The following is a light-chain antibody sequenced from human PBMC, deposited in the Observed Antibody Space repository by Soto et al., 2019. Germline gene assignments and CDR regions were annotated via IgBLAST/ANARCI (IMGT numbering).Light chain of an antibody. V-gene: IGKV3-20*01. J-gene: IGKJ1*01. CDR1: QSVSSSY. CDR3: QQYGSSPWT. CDR2: GAS. Sequence: EIVLTQSPGTLSLSPGERATLSCRASQSVSSSYLAWYQQKPGQALRLLIYGASSRATGIPDRFSCSGSGKDFTLTISRLEPEDFAVYYCQQYGSSPWTFGQGTKVELK.